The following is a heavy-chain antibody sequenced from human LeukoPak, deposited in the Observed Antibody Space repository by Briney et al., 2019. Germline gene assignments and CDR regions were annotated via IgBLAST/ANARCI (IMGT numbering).Heavy chain of an antibody. D-gene: IGHD3-10*01. Sequence: GGSLRLSCAASGFTFSSYGINWVRQAPGKGLERVSSISASSNFIYYADSVKGRFTISRDNAKNSLYLQMNSLRAEDTAVYYCARTYYYGSGPYYFDYWGQGTLVTVSS. CDR1: GFTFSSYG. J-gene: IGHJ4*02. CDR2: ISASSNFI. CDR3: ARTYYYGSGPYYFDY. V-gene: IGHV3-21*01.